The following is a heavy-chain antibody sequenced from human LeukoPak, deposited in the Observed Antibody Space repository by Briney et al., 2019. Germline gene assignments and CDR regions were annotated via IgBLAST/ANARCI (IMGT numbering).Heavy chain of an antibody. CDR2: ISRSSSVI. V-gene: IGHV3-48*02. J-gene: IGHJ4*02. CDR3: AKDRIAAAGTVDY. Sequence: PGGSLRLSCAASGFTFSSYSMNWVRQAPGKGLEWVSYISRSSSVIYYADSVKGRFTISRDNAKNSLYLQMNSLRDEDTAVYYCAKDRIAAAGTVDYWGQGTLVTVSS. D-gene: IGHD6-13*01. CDR1: GFTFSSYS.